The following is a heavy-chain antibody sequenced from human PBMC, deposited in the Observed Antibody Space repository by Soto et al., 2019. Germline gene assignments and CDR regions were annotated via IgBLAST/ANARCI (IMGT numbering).Heavy chain of an antibody. D-gene: IGHD3-22*01. J-gene: IGHJ4*02. V-gene: IGHV1-8*02. CDR3: ARAPLGIIVAPDY. Sequence: ASLKASWKTSVYTSADYDVHGAGPAAGQGLEWMGWMNPGNHTHVYTQNFRRTVPVSTDTSISPTYMELSSLKSEDTAVHYCARAPLGIIVAPDYWGQGTLVTVSS. CDR1: VYTSADYD. CDR2: MNPGNHTH.